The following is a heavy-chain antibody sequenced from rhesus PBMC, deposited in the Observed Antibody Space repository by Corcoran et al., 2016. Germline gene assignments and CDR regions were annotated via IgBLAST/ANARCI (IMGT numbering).Heavy chain of an antibody. J-gene: IGHJ4*01. CDR1: GGSVSSSKW. D-gene: IGHD1-14*01. CDR2: ISGSSGRT. CDR3: ARSVAGTT. Sequence: QVQLQESGPGLVTPSETLSLTCAVSGGSVSSSKWWSGIRQPPGKGLEWIGYISGSSGRTYYNPALKSRVTISTDTSKNQLFLKLSSVTAADTAVYYCARSVAGTTWGQGVLVTVSS. V-gene: IGHV4-65*01.